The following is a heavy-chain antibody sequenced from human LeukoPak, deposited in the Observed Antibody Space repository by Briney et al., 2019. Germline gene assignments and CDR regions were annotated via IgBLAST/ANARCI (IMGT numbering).Heavy chain of an antibody. Sequence: GESLKISCQGSGYSFTSYWIGWVRQMPGKGLEWMGIVYPGDSDTRYSPSFQGQVTISADKSISTAYLQWSSLKASDTAIYYCARRVAVEGSFDYWGQGTLVTVSS. CDR1: GYSFTSYW. CDR2: VYPGDSDT. D-gene: IGHD6-19*01. J-gene: IGHJ4*02. V-gene: IGHV5-51*01. CDR3: ARRVAVEGSFDY.